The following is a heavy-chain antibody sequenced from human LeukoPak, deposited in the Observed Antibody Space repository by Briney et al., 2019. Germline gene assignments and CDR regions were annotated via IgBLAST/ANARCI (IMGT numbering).Heavy chain of an antibody. CDR3: ASHSTYYDILTGYYLGYAFDI. D-gene: IGHD3-9*01. CDR1: GYSFTSYW. V-gene: IGHV5-51*01. Sequence: GESLKISCKCSGYSFTSYWIGWVRQMPGKGLEWMGIIYPGDSDTRYSPSFQGQVTISADRSISTAYLQWSSLKASDTAMYYCASHSTYYDILTGYYLGYAFDIWGQGTMVTVSS. J-gene: IGHJ3*02. CDR2: IYPGDSDT.